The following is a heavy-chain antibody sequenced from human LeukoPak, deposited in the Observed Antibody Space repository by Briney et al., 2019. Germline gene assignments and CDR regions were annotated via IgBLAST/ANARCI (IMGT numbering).Heavy chain of an antibody. J-gene: IGHJ5*02. Sequence: GGSLRLSCAASGFTFSTFWMHWVRQAPGEGPVWVSRINNDGSATNYADSVKGRFTISRDNAKNTLYLQMNSLTDDDTAVYYCATAGQYRFDNWGQGTLVTVSS. CDR2: INNDGSAT. D-gene: IGHD6-19*01. CDR3: ATAGQYRFDN. V-gene: IGHV3-74*01. CDR1: GFTFSTFW.